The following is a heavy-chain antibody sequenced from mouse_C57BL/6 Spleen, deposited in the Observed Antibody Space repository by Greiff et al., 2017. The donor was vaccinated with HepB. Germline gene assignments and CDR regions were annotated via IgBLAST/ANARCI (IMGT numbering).Heavy chain of an antibody. D-gene: IGHD2-5*01. CDR1: GYTFTSYW. Sequence: VQLMESGAELVRPGSSVKLSCKASGYTFTSYWMHWVKQRPIQGLEWIGNIDPSDSETHYNQKFKDKATLTVDKSSSTAYMQLSSLTSEDSAVYYCARRGYSIYFDYWGQGTTLTVSS. CDR2: IDPSDSET. J-gene: IGHJ2*01. V-gene: IGHV1-52*01. CDR3: ARRGYSIYFDY.